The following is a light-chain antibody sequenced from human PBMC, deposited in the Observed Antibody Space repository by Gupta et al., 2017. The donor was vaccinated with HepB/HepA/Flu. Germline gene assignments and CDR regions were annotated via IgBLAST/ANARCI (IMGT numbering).Light chain of an antibody. CDR3: QHNGSQSYFT. V-gene: IGKV3-20*01. CDR2: GAS. Sequence: EIVLTQSPGTLSLSPGERATLSCRASQSVNSDYLAWYQQKPGQAPRLLIYGASSRATGIPDRLSGSGFGKDLTLTISGREQEDFAVYYCQHNGSQSYFTFGHGTKVDIK. J-gene: IGKJ3*01. CDR1: QSVNSDY.